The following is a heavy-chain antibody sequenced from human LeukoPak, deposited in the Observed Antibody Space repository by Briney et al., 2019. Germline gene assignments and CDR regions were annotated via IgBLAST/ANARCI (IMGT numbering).Heavy chain of an antibody. CDR2: ISSSGTYI. CDR1: GFTFSSYS. Sequence: GGSLRLSCAASGFTFSSYSMNWVRQAPGKGLEWVSSISSSGTYIYYADSVKGRFTISRDNAKNSLYLQMNSLRAEDTAVYYCARWAALDIWGQGTMVTVSS. CDR3: ARWAALDI. V-gene: IGHV3-21*01. J-gene: IGHJ3*02.